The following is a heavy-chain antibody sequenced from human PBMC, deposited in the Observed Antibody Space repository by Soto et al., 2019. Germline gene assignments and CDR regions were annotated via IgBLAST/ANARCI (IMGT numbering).Heavy chain of an antibody. V-gene: IGHV4-59*08. Sequence: SETLSLTCTVAAGSISSYYWSWIRQPPGKGLEWIGYIYYSGSTNYNPSLKSRVTISVDTSKNQFSLKLSSVTAADTALYYSARSLGVVATIGEDYWGQGTRVTVSS. CDR1: AGSISSYY. D-gene: IGHD5-12*01. J-gene: IGHJ4*02. CDR3: ARSLGVVATIGEDY. CDR2: IYYSGST.